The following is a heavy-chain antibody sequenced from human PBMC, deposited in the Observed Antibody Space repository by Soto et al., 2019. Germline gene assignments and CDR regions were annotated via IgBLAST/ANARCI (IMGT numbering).Heavy chain of an antibody. CDR1: GGAVSSGTCY. Sequence: SETLSLTCTVSGGAVSSGTCYWSWIRQPPGKGLEWIGHIYFTGSTNYNPSLKSRVTMSLDTSRNQFSLKLSSVTAADTAVYYCTRGPPRVQWFDPWGLGTLVTVSS. J-gene: IGHJ5*02. V-gene: IGHV4-61*01. CDR3: TRGPPRVQWFDP. CDR2: IYFTGST.